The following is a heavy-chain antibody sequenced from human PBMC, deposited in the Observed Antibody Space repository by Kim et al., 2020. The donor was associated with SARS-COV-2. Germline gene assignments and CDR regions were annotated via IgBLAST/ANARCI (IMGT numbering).Heavy chain of an antibody. D-gene: IGHD3-10*01. V-gene: IGHV4-34*01. CDR2: INHSGST. CDR1: GGSFSGYY. J-gene: IGHJ4*02. Sequence: SETLSLTCAVYGGSFSGYYWSWIRQPPGKGLEWIGEINHSGSTNYNPSLKSRVTISVDTSKNQFSLNLSSVTAADTAVYYCARGTHSRVRGVMGTWGQGTLVTLSS. CDR3: ARGTHSRVRGVMGT.